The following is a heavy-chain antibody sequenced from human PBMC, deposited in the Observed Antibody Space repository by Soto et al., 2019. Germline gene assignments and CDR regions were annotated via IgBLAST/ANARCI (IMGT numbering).Heavy chain of an antibody. Sequence: ASVKVSCKASGYTFTGYYMHWVRQAPGQGLEWMGWINPNSGGTDYAQKFQGRVTMTRDTSISTAYMELSRLRSDDTAVYYCARDGTSSSWYGYYYYGMDVWGQGTTVTVS. CDR3: ARDGTSSSWYGYYYYGMDV. CDR2: INPNSGGT. D-gene: IGHD6-13*01. CDR1: GYTFTGYY. J-gene: IGHJ6*02. V-gene: IGHV1-2*02.